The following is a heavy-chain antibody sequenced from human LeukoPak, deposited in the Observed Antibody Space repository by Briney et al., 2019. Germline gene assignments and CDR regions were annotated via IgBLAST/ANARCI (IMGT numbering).Heavy chain of an antibody. Sequence: GRFLRLSCAASGFTFSSYAMHWVRQAPGKGLEWVAVISYDGSNKYYADSVKGRFTISRDNSKNTLYLQMNSLRAEDTAVYYCARAMVRGVITATDYWGQGTLVTVSS. V-gene: IGHV3-30*04. CDR2: ISYDGSNK. CDR3: ARAMVRGVITATDY. D-gene: IGHD3-10*01. J-gene: IGHJ4*02. CDR1: GFTFSSYA.